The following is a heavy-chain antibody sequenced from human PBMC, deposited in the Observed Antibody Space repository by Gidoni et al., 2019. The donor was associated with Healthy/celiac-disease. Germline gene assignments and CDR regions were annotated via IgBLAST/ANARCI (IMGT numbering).Heavy chain of an antibody. V-gene: IGHV3-21*01. CDR3: ARDPPFPNTAMVTSSHYFDY. CDR2: ISSSSSYI. CDR1: GFTFRSYS. J-gene: IGHJ4*02. D-gene: IGHD5-18*01. Sequence: EVQLVESGGGLVKPGGSLRLSCAASGFTFRSYSMNWVRQAPGKGLEWVSSISSSSSYIYYADSVKGRFTISRDNAKNSLYLQMNSLRAEDTAVYYCARDPPFPNTAMVTSSHYFDYWGQGTLVTVSS.